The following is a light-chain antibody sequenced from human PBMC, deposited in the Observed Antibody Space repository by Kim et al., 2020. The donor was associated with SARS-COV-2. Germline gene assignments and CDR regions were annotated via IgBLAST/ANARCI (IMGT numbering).Light chain of an antibody. V-gene: IGLV3-1*01. J-gene: IGLJ2*01. CDR1: KLGDKY. CDR3: RVWDSSTSVV. Sequence: VSPGQQASITCSGDKLGDKYACWYQQKPGRSPVLVIYQDSKRPSGIPERFSGSNSGNTATLAISGTQAMDEADYYCRVWDSSTSVVFGGGTQLTVL. CDR2: QDS.